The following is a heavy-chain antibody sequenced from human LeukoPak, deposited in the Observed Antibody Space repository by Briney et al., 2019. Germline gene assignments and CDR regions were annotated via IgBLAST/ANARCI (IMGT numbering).Heavy chain of an antibody. CDR2: IFYTGST. Sequence: SETLSLTCTVSGGSISSSNYFWGWIRQPPGKGLEWIGNIFYTGSTYYNPSLKSRVTISVDTSKNQFSLKLSSVTAADTAVYYCARVTVTTGGFDIWGQGTMVTVSS. J-gene: IGHJ3*02. CDR1: GGSISSSNYF. V-gene: IGHV4-39*07. D-gene: IGHD4-17*01. CDR3: ARVTVTTGGFDI.